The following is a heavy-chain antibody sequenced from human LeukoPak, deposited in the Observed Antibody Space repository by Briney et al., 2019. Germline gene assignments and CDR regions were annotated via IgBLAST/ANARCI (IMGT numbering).Heavy chain of an antibody. V-gene: IGHV3-66*01. J-gene: IGHJ4*02. CDR1: GFTFDDYG. Sequence: GGSLRLSCAASGFTFDDYGMSWVRQAPGKGLEWVSVIYSGGSTYYADSVKGRFTISRDNSKNTLYLQMNSLRAEDTAVYYCTTGGVVVVVAATLADYWGQGTLVTVSS. D-gene: IGHD2-15*01. CDR3: TTGGVVVVVAATLADY. CDR2: IYSGGST.